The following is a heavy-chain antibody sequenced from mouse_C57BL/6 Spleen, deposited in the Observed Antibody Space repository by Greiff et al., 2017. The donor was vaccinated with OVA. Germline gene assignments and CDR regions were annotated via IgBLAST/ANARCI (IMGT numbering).Heavy chain of an antibody. Sequence: VQLQESGPGLVKPSQSLSLTCSVTGYSITSGYYWNWLRQFPGNKLEWMGYISYDGSNNYNPSLQNRISITRDTSKNQFFRKLNSVTTEDTATYYCAREGRELTGTYWGQGTLVTVSA. CDR1: GYSITSGYY. V-gene: IGHV3-6*01. CDR3: AREGRELTGTY. D-gene: IGHD4-1*01. J-gene: IGHJ3*01. CDR2: ISYDGSN.